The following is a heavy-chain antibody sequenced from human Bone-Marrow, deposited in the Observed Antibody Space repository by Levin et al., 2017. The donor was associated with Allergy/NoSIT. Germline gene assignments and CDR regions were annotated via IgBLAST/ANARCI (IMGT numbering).Heavy chain of an antibody. D-gene: IGHD1-7*01. Sequence: PGGSLRLSCAASGFTISSYSMNWVRQAPGKGLEWVSSISSSSSYIYYADSVKGRFTISRDNAKNSLYLQMNSLRAEDTAVYYCARTGTDLRDYYYYMDVWGKGTTVTVSS. CDR1: GFTISSYS. CDR2: ISSSSSYI. CDR3: ARTGTDLRDYYYYMDV. V-gene: IGHV3-21*01. J-gene: IGHJ6*03.